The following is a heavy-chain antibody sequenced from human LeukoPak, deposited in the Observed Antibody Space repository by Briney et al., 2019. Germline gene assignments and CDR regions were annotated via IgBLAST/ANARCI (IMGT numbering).Heavy chain of an antibody. CDR1: GYTFTSYG. CDR2: ITGYNGNT. V-gene: IGHV1-18*01. D-gene: IGHD2-8*01. J-gene: IGHJ4*02. CDR3: ARDGNGPADY. Sequence: ASVKVSCKASGYTFTSYGISWVRQAPGQGLEWMGWITGYNGNTHYAQNLQGRLTMTTDTSTTTAYMELRSLRSDDTAVYYCARDGNGPADYWGQGTLVTVSS.